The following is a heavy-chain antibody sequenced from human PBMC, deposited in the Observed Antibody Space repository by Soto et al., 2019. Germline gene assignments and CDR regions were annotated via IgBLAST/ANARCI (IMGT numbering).Heavy chain of an antibody. Sequence: ASVDVSCTASGYTFTGYYMHWVRQSPGQGLEWMGWINPNSGGTNYAQKFQGRVTMTRDTSISTAYMELSRLRSDDTAVYYCARDLGSGSKNYYYYGMDVWGQGTTVNVSS. CDR2: INPNSGGT. CDR1: GYTFTGYY. V-gene: IGHV1-2*02. CDR3: ARDLGSGSKNYYYYGMDV. J-gene: IGHJ6*02. D-gene: IGHD3-10*01.